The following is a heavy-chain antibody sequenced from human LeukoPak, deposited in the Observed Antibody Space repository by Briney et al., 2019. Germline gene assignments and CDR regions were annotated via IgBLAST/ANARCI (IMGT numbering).Heavy chain of an antibody. D-gene: IGHD5-18*01. CDR3: ARGGRIQLWFPTSNWFDP. V-gene: IGHV4-39*07. J-gene: IGHJ5*02. CDR1: GGSISSSSYY. Sequence: SETLSLTCAVSGGSISSSSYYWGWIRQPPGKGLEWIGSIYYSGSTNYHPSLKSPFTISVDTSKNQFSLKLSSVTAADTAVYYCARGGRIQLWFPTSNWFDPWGQGTLVTVSS. CDR2: IYYSGST.